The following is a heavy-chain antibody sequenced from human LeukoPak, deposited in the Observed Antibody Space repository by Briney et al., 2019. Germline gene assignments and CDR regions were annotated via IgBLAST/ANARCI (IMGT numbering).Heavy chain of an antibody. CDR3: ARRGVPAATSFYLDY. V-gene: IGHV3-74*01. D-gene: IGHD2-2*01. CDR2: INTDGSST. CDR1: GFTLRSYW. Sequence: PGGSLRLSCAASGFTLRSYWMHWVRQAPGKGLVWVSRINTDGSSTTYADSVKGRFTIFRDNAKNTLYLQMNSLRAEDTAVYYCARRGVPAATSFYLDYWGQGTLVTVSS. J-gene: IGHJ4*02.